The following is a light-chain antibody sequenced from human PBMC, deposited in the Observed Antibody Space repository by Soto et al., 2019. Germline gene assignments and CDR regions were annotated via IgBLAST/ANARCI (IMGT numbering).Light chain of an antibody. V-gene: IGLV2-14*01. CDR1: SSDVGGYNY. CDR2: DVS. CDR3: NSYTSSGTLA. J-gene: IGLJ2*01. Sequence: QSALTQPASVSGSPGQSITISCTGTSSDVGGYNYVSWYQQHPGKAPKLMIYDVSNRPSGVSNRFSGSKSGNTASLTISGLQAEDEADYYCNSYTSSGTLAFGGGTKLTVL.